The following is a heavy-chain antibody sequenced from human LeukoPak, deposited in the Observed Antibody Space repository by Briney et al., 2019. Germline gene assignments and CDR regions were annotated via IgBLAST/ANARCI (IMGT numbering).Heavy chain of an antibody. CDR2: IHYSGST. V-gene: IGHV4-30-4*01. J-gene: IGHJ5*02. CDR3: ARGGYSYGDLPWSDP. Sequence: SETLSLTCTVSGGSISTGNYYWSWIRQPPGEGLEWIGYIHYSGSTNYNPSLKSRVSISVDTSKNQFSLKLSSVTAADTAVYYCARGGYSYGDLPWSDPGGQATLVTSSP. D-gene: IGHD5-18*01. CDR1: GGSISTGNYY.